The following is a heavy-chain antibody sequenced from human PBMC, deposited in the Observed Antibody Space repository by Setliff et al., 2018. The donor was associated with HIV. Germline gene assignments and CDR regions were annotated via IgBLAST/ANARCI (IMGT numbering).Heavy chain of an antibody. J-gene: IGHJ4*02. Sequence: SETLSLTCSVSGDSINSRPYYYGWLRQPPGKGLEWIGNVFYSGSTYYNPSLKSRVSMSIDTSRNKFSLKLTSVTAADTAVYFCARFPTVVTAPGFWGRGTLVTVSS. V-gene: IGHV4-39*01. D-gene: IGHD2-21*02. CDR2: VFYSGST. CDR3: ARFPTVVTAPGF. CDR1: GDSINSRPYY.